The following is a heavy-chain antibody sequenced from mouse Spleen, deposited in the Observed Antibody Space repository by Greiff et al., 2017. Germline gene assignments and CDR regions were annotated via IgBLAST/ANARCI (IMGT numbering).Heavy chain of an antibody. CDR2: IDPEDGET. J-gene: IGHJ2*01. V-gene: IGHV14-2*01. Sequence: VQLQQSGAELVKPGASVKLSCTASGFNFTDYYMHWVKQRPEQGLEWIGRIDPEDGETKYAPKFQGKATITADTSSNTAYLQLSSLTSEDTAVYYCARRRLRRGGVFGYWGQGTTLTVSS. CDR1: GFNFTDYY. CDR3: ARRRLRRGGVFGY. D-gene: IGHD2-4*01.